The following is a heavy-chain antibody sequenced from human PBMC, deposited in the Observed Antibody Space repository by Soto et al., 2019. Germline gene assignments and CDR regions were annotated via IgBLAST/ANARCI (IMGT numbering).Heavy chain of an antibody. V-gene: IGHV3-30*04. CDR1: GFLFNTYA. CDR2: MSHDGKNT. D-gene: IGHD3-9*01. CDR3: ARPGSGYDVLTGHYFYYFHAMDV. J-gene: IGHJ6*02. Sequence: GGSLRLSCTTSGFLFNTYAMHWVRQAPGKGLEWVAVMSHDGKNTYYADSVKGRFTISRDNSKNALYLQMNSLRTDDTAVYYCARPGSGYDVLTGHYFYYFHAMDVWGQGTTVTVSS.